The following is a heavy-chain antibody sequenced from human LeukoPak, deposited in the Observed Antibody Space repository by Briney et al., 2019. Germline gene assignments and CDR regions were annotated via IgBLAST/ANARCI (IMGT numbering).Heavy chain of an antibody. CDR3: AKVGRLVGAFDY. J-gene: IGHJ4*02. CDR1: GFTFSSYA. V-gene: IGHV3-23*01. D-gene: IGHD1-26*01. Sequence: GGSLRLSCAASGFTFSSYAMSWVRQAPGKGLEWVAAISGSGGSTYYADSVKGQFTISRDNSKNTLYLQMNSLRAEDTAVYYCAKVGRLVGAFDYWGQGTLVTVSS. CDR2: ISGSGGST.